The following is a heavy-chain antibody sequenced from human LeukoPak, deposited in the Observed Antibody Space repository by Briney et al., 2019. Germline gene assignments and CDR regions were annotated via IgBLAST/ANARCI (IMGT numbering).Heavy chain of an antibody. CDR2: IYSSGST. J-gene: IGHJ4*02. D-gene: IGHD3-9*01. CDR1: GGSISSYS. V-gene: IGHV4-59*01. Sequence: SETLSLTCSVSGGSISSYSWSWIRQPPGKGLEWIRYIYSSGSTNYNPSLKSRVTILRDTSKNQFSLKLTSVTAADTAVYYCARGSDILTYWGQGTLVTVST. CDR3: ARGSDILTY.